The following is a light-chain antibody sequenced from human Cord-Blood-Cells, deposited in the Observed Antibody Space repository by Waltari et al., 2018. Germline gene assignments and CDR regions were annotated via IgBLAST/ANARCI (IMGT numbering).Light chain of an antibody. CDR1: SIDVGGYNY. CDR2: YVS. V-gene: IGLV2-14*01. CDR3: SSYTSSSTVV. Sequence: QSALTQPASVTGSPGQSITISCTGTSIDVGGYNYVSWYQQHPGKAPNLMIYYVSKRPSAVSHRFSGSKSGNTASLTVSGLQAEDEAEYYCSSYTSSSTVVFGGGTKLTVL. J-gene: IGLJ2*01.